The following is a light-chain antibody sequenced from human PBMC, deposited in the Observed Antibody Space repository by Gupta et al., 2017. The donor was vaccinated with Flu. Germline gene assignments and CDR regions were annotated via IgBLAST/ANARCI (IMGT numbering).Light chain of an antibody. CDR3: QQYDSYPVT. J-gene: IGKJ3*01. Sequence: PSTLSASVGDRVIITCRASQSIVDSLAWYQQEPGKAPKRLIYKASILESGVSPRFSGSGSGTEFALTISSLQPNDFATYYCQQYDSYPVTFGPGTKVDTK. CDR1: QSIVDS. CDR2: KAS. V-gene: IGKV1-5*03.